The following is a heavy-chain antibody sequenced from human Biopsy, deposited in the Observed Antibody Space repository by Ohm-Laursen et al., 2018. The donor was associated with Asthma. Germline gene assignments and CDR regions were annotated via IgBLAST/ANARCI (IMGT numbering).Heavy chain of an antibody. CDR1: GFTFSTNG. CDR2: IAWDGINS. D-gene: IGHD2-21*01. CDR3: ARAGESDLVGGLDV. J-gene: IGHJ6*02. Sequence: SLRLSCSASGFTFSTNGMHWFRQAPGKALEWVAFIAWDGINSYYADSVKARFTISRDNSRNTLYLQKNSLRADDTAVYYCARAGESDLVGGLDVWGQGTTVIVS. V-gene: IGHV3-30*03.